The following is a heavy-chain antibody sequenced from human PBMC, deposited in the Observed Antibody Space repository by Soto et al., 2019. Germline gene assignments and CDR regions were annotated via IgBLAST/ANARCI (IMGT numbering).Heavy chain of an antibody. V-gene: IGHV4-59*08. CDR1: GGSISSYY. Sequence: PSETLSLTCTVSGGSISSYYWSWIRQPPGKGLEWIGYIYYSGSTNYNPSLKSRVTISVDTSKNQFSLKLSSVTAADTAVYYCARHSYYDFWSGYTHFDYWGPGTLVTVSS. CDR2: IYYSGST. J-gene: IGHJ4*02. CDR3: ARHSYYDFWSGYTHFDY. D-gene: IGHD3-3*01.